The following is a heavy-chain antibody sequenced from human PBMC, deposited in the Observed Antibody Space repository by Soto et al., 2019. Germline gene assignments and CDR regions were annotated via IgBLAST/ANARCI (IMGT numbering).Heavy chain of an antibody. D-gene: IGHD2-15*01. CDR2: IIPILGVA. J-gene: IGHJ4*02. CDR3: ARVCSGGSCLEY. CDR1: GDTFRNYA. Sequence: QVQLVQSGAEVKKPGSSVKVSCKASGDTFRNYAISWVRQAHGQGPEWMGRIIPILGVANYTQKFEDRVTITADKSTSPAYMELSSLTSEDTAVYYCARVCSGGSCLEYWGQGTLVTVSS. V-gene: IGHV1-69*04.